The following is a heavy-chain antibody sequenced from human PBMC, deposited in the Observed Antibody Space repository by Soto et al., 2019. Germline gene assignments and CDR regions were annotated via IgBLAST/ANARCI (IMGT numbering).Heavy chain of an antibody. CDR3: ARVEYTYNYRGLDY. D-gene: IGHD3-16*01. J-gene: IGHJ4*02. Sequence: QEQLQQWGTGLLKPSETLSLTCAVYGGSFRGYYWTWIRQPPGKGLEWIGEIDHSGSTNYNPSLKSRVTISVDTSKNQFSLKLASVTAADTAVYYCARVEYTYNYRGLDYWGQGTLVTVSS. V-gene: IGHV4-34*01. CDR2: IDHSGST. CDR1: GGSFRGYY.